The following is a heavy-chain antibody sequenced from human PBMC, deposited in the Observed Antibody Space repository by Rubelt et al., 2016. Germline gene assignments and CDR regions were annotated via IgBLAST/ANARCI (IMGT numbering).Heavy chain of an antibody. Sequence: VQLVESGGGLVPPGGSLRLSCAASGFNVNSNYMSWVRQAPGKGLEWIGYIYHSGSTYYNPSLKSRVTISVDRSTNQFSLKLSSVTAADTAVYYCARAKIVVALWGAFDIWGQGTMVTVSS. D-gene: IGHD3-22*01. CDR2: IYHSGST. J-gene: IGHJ3*02. CDR3: ARAKIVVALWGAFDI. V-gene: IGHV4-4*02. CDR1: GFNVNSNY.